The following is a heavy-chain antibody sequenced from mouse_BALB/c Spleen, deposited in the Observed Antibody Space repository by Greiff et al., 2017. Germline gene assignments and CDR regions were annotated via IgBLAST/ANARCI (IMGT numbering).Heavy chain of an antibody. Sequence: DVKLQESGGGLVKPGGSLKLSCAASGFTFSDYYMYWVRQTPEKRLEWVATISDGGSYTYYPDSVKGRFTISRDNAKNNLYLQMSSLKSEDTAMYYCARDDRDYDGTSYFDYWGQGTTLTVSS. V-gene: IGHV5-4*02. CDR3: ARDDRDYDGTSYFDY. CDR2: ISDGGSYT. D-gene: IGHD2-4*01. CDR1: GFTFSDYY. J-gene: IGHJ2*01.